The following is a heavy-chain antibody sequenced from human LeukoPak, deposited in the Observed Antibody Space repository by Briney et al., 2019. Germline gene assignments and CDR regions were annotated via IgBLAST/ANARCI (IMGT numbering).Heavy chain of an antibody. J-gene: IGHJ5*02. CDR3: ARDPKEVGALGLKRWFDP. CDR1: GFTFSSYS. Sequence: GGSLRLSCAASGFTFSSYSMNWVRQAPGKGLEWVSGISGSGGSTYYADSVKGRFTISRDNSKNTLYLQMSSLRSEDTAVYYCARDPKEVGALGLKRWFDPWGQGTLVTVSS. V-gene: IGHV3-23*01. D-gene: IGHD1-26*01. CDR2: ISGSGGST.